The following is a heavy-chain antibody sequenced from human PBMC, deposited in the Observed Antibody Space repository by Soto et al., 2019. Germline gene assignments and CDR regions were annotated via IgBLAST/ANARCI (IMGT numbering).Heavy chain of an antibody. V-gene: IGHV3-30*19. CDR3: ARWGTTGGLDV. CDR1: GFPFRSFF. Sequence: QVQLVESGGGVVQPGRSLGLSWVESGFPFRSFFINWVRRAPGKGLEWVALTSYDGSNTYYDDSVKGRFTISRDNSRNTVDLQMDSLRLEDTALYYCARWGTTGGLDVWGQGTLVSVSS. CDR2: TSYDGSNT. D-gene: IGHD3-16*01. J-gene: IGHJ4*02.